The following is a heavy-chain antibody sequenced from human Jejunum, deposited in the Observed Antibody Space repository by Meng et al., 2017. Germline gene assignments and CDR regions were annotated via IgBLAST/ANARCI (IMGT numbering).Heavy chain of an antibody. CDR2: ISSSGGTI. V-gene: IGHV3-48*03. J-gene: IGHJ4*02. CDR3: ARRVAGTGDY. D-gene: IGHD6-19*01. CDR1: GFTFSSYE. Sequence: GGSLRLSCAASGFTFSSYEMNWVRQAPGKGLEWVLYISSSGGTIYYADSVKGRFTISRDNAKNSLYLQMNSLRVEDTAVYYCARRVAGTGDYWGQGTLVTVSS.